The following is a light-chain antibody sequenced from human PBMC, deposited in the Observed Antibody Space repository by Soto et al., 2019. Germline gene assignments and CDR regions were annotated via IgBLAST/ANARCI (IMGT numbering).Light chain of an antibody. V-gene: IGKV3-20*01. CDR1: QHINRNF. CDR3: QQYYSMPYT. CDR2: AAS. Sequence: EIALTQSPGTLSLSPGERATLSCRASQHINRNFLVWYQQKVGQAPRLLIYAASSRATGIPDRFSGSGSGPDVTLTIDRLEPEDFAVYYCQQYYSMPYTFGQGTKLEIK. J-gene: IGKJ2*01.